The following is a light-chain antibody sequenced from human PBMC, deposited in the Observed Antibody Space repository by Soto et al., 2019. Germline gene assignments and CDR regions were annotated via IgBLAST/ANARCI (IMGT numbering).Light chain of an antibody. J-gene: IGKJ5*01. CDR1: QSISNN. CDR2: GAS. Sequence: IVMTQSPATLSLSPGEKATLSCRASQSISNNFAWFQQKPGQAPRLLIYGASNRATGVSARFSGSGSGTDFTLTINSLEPEDFAVYYCQQRNVWPPITFGQGTRLEIK. CDR3: QQRNVWPPIT. V-gene: IGKV3-15*01.